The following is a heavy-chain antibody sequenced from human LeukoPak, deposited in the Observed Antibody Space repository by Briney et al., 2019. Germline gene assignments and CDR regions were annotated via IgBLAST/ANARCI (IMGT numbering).Heavy chain of an antibody. CDR3: ARVQYDYVWGSDSGYYMDV. J-gene: IGHJ6*03. CDR2: IYYSGST. Sequence: SETLSLTCTVSGGSISSSSYYWGWIRQPPGKGLEWIGSIYYSGSTYYNPSLKSRVTISVDTSKNQFSLKLSSVTAADTAVYYCARVQYDYVWGSDSGYYMDVWGKGTTVTVSS. D-gene: IGHD3-16*01. V-gene: IGHV4-39*07. CDR1: GGSISSSSYY.